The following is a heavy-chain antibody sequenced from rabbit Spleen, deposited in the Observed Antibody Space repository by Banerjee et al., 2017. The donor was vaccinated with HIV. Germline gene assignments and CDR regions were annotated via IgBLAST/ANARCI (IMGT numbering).Heavy chain of an antibody. D-gene: IGHD1-1*01. CDR3: AGGLVAVIGWNFNL. J-gene: IGHJ4*01. CDR2: INVVSGKS. Sequence: ALLEESGGVLVKPEGLPTLTCNASGAFLIDTDVMCWVRQAPGKGLEWIACINVVSGKSAYSNWAEGRLIMSTTSSTTVTLQKTSMTAADTAAYYCAGGLVAVIGWNFNLWGPGTLVTVS. V-gene: IGHV1S45*01. CDR1: GAFLIDTDV.